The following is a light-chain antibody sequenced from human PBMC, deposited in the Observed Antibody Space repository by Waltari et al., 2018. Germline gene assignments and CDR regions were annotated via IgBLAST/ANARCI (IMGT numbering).Light chain of an antibody. CDR3: AAWDDSLNGYV. J-gene: IGLJ1*01. CDR2: SNN. Sequence: QSVLTQPPSASGTPGQRVTISCSGSSSNIGSNTVNWYQQLPGTAPKLLIYSNNQRTSGCHDRFSGSKSGTSASLAISGLQSEDEADYYCAAWDDSLNGYVFGTGTKVTVL. V-gene: IGLV1-44*01. CDR1: SSNIGSNT.